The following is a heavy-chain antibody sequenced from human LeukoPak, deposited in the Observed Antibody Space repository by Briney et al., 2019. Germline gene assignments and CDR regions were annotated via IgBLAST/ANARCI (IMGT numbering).Heavy chain of an antibody. J-gene: IGHJ4*02. CDR1: GFTVNNNY. CDR2: IYSGDIT. D-gene: IGHD2-8*01. CDR3: ARGTRTQYNGVITY. V-gene: IGHV3-66*01. Sequence: GGSLRLSCAASGFTVNNNYMSWVRQAPGKGLEWVSVIYSGDITYYADSVKGRFTISRDNAKNSLYLQMNSLRAEDTAVYCCARGTRTQYNGVITYWGQGTLVTVSS.